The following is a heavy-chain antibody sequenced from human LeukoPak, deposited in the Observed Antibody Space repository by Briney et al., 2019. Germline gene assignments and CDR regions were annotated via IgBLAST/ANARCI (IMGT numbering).Heavy chain of an antibody. CDR2: IYYSGNT. CDR1: GGSISSSAYY. D-gene: IGHD2-15*01. CDR3: ARVGYCSGGSCYPLDY. V-gene: IGHV4-39*07. J-gene: IGHJ4*02. Sequence: SETLSLTCSVSGGSISSSAYYWGWIRQPPGQGLEWIGSIYYSGNTYYNPSLKSPVTISIDTSKNQFSLKLSSVTAADTAMYYCARVGYCSGGSCYPLDYWGQGTLVTVSS.